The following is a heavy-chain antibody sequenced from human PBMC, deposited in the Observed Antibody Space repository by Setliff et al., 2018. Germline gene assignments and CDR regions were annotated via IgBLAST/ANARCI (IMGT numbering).Heavy chain of an antibody. CDR2: IYTSWSS. D-gene: IGHD3-16*01. CDR1: GGSISSASYY. CDR3: ARKGPNSSSHVFGY. V-gene: IGHV4-61*09. J-gene: IGHJ4*02. Sequence: SETLSLTCTVSGGSISSASYYWSWIRQPAGKGLEWIGHIYTSWSSNYNPSLKSRVTITRDTSATTVYMELGSLRSDDMAVYYCARKGPNSSSHVFGYWGQGTLVTVSS.